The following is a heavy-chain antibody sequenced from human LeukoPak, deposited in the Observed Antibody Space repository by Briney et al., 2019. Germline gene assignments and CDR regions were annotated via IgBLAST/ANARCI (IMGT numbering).Heavy chain of an antibody. CDR2: ISAYNGNT. CDR1: GYTFTSYG. D-gene: IGHD3-16*01. CDR3: ARDLNWGSSYYYYMDV. V-gene: IGHV1-18*01. Sequence: ASVKVSCKASGYTFTSYGISWVRQAPGQGLEWMGWISAYNGNTNYAQKLQGRVTMTTDTSTSTAYMELRSLRSDDTAVYYCARDLNWGSSYYYYMDVWGKGTTVTVSS. J-gene: IGHJ6*03.